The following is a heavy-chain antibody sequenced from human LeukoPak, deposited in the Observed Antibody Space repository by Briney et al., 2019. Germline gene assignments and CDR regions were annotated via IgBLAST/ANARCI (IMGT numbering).Heavy chain of an antibody. CDR1: GGSISSYY. V-gene: IGHV4-59*12. J-gene: IGHJ5*02. CDR2: IYYSGST. Sequence: PSETLSLTCTVSGGSISSYYWSWIRQPPGKGLEWIGYIYYSGSTNYNPSLKSRVTISVDRSKNQFSLQLNSVTPEDTAVYYCARDRGPNTRKWELLAAGWFDPWGQGTLVTVSS. D-gene: IGHD1-26*01. CDR3: ARDRGPNTRKWELLAAGWFDP.